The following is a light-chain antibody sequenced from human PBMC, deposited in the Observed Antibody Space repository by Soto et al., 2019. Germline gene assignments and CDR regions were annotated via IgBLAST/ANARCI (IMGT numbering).Light chain of an antibody. Sequence: EVVLTQSPATLSLSPGERATLSCRASQSVSSSYFAWYQQKPGQAPRLLIYAVSSRATGIPDRFRGSGSGTDFTLTISRLEPEDFAVYYCQQYDSSHLTFGGGTKVEI. J-gene: IGKJ4*01. CDR3: QQYDSSHLT. V-gene: IGKV3-20*01. CDR2: AVS. CDR1: QSVSSSY.